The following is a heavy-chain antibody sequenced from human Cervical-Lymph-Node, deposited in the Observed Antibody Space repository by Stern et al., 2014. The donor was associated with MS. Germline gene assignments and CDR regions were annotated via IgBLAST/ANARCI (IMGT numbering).Heavy chain of an antibody. D-gene: IGHD1-1*01. CDR1: GASVGGGDWY. J-gene: IGHJ3*02. V-gene: IGHV4-30-4*01. CDR2: IYYSGTT. Sequence: QMQLVQSGPGLVKPSQTLSLACAVSGASVGGGDWYWSWIRQPPGKGLEWLGHIYYSGTTYYKPSLKSRLIISLDTSKNQFSLNLTSVTAADTAVYYCAGAIGKYELLESFDMWGQGTMVTVSS. CDR3: AGAIGKYELLESFDM.